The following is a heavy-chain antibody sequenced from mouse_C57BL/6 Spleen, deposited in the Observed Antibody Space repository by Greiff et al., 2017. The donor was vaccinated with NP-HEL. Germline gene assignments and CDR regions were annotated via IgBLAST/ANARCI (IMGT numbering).Heavy chain of an antibody. Sequence: ESGPGLVKPSQSLSLTCSVTGYSITSGYYWYWIRQLPGNHLEWMGYISYDGSNNYNPSLKNRTSITRDTSKNQLFLRLNSVTTEDTATYYCAREASNWEGFAYWGQGTLVTVSA. D-gene: IGHD4-1*01. CDR3: AREASNWEGFAY. J-gene: IGHJ3*01. CDR2: ISYDGSN. CDR1: GYSITSGYY. V-gene: IGHV3-6*01.